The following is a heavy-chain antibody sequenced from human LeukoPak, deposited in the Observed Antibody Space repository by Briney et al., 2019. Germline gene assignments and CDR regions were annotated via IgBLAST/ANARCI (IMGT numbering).Heavy chain of an antibody. D-gene: IGHD3-9*01. CDR3: ARGKYDILTGYYEPVDY. Sequence: ASVKVSCKASGYTFTGYYMHWVRQAPGQGLEWMGWINPNSGGTNYAQKFQGWVTMTRDTSISTAYMELSRLRSDDTAVYYCARGKYDILTGYYEPVDYWGQVTLVTVSS. V-gene: IGHV1-2*04. CDR1: GYTFTGYY. J-gene: IGHJ4*02. CDR2: INPNSGGT.